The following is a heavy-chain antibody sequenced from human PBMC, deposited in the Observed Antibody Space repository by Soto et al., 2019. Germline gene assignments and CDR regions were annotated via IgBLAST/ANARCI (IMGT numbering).Heavy chain of an antibody. CDR1: GYTFTSYD. D-gene: IGHD4-17*01. Sequence: QVQLVQSGAEVKKPGASVKVSCKASGYTFTSYDINWVRQATGQGLEWMGWMNPNSGNTGYAQKFQSRVTISRITSASSVFLELISLRSEVTAVYYCASTFYGAIFDYWGQGTLVTVSS. CDR2: MNPNSGNT. J-gene: IGHJ4*02. CDR3: ASTFYGAIFDY. V-gene: IGHV1-8*01.